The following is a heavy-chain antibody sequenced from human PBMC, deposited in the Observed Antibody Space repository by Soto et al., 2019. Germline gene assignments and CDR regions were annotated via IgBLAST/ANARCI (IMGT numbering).Heavy chain of an antibody. D-gene: IGHD3-22*01. V-gene: IGHV3-43*02. CDR2: ISGDGGST. Sequence: GGSLRLSCAASGFTFDDYAMHWVRQAPGKDLEWGSLISGDGGSTYYADSVKGRFTISRDNSKISLYLQMNSLRTEDTAVYYCAKVMGSSFYDSSGYFDYWGQGTLVTVSS. CDR1: GFTFDDYA. CDR3: AKVMGSSFYDSSGYFDY. J-gene: IGHJ4*02.